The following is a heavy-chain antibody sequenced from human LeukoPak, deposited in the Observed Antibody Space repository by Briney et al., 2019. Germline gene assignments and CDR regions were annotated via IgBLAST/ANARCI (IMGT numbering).Heavy chain of an antibody. V-gene: IGHV3-33*01. J-gene: IGHJ4*02. CDR1: GFTFSSYG. D-gene: IGHD2-15*01. CDR2: IWYDGSNK. CDR3: ARDEQRYCSGGSCYCLDY. Sequence: GGSLRLSCAASGFTFSSYGMHWVRQAPGKGLEWVAVIWYDGSNKYYADSVKGRFTISRDNSKNTLYLQMNSLRAEDTAVYYCARDEQRYCSGGSCYCLDYWGQGTLVTVSS.